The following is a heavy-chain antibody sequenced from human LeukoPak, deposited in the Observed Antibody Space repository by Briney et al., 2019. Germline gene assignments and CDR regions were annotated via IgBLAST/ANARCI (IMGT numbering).Heavy chain of an antibody. CDR3: AKEGRSLQTY. Sequence: GGSLRLSCAASGFMFGSNWMSWVRLAPGKGLEWVANIKEDGTETYYVDSVKGRFTISRDNAKNSLYLQMNSLRVEDTAVYYCAKEGRSLQTYWGQGTLVTVSS. J-gene: IGHJ4*02. D-gene: IGHD5-24*01. CDR2: IKEDGTET. V-gene: IGHV3-7*03. CDR1: GFMFGSNW.